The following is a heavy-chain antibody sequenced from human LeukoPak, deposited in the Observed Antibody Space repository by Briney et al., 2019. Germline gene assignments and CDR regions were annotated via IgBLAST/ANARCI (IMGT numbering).Heavy chain of an antibody. D-gene: IGHD3-3*01. J-gene: IGHJ4*02. Sequence: SETLSLTCTVSGGSIGGTTYYWAWIRQPPGKGLEWIGNIYSGGSTYDNPSLKSRVTMSVDTSRNQFSLKLSSVTAADTAIYYCARNNVFWSRFDIDYWGQGTLVTVSS. CDR1: GGSIGGTTYY. CDR2: IYSGGST. CDR3: ARNNVFWSRFDIDY. V-gene: IGHV4-39*07.